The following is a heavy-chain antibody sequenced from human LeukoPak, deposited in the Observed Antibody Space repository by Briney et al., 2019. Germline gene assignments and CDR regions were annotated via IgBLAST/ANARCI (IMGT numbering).Heavy chain of an antibody. Sequence: PSETLSLTCAVYGGSFSGYYWSWIRQPPGKGLEWIGEINHSGSTNYNPSLKSRVTISVDTSKNQFSLKLSPVTAADTAVYYCARGYCSSTNRYYYYGMDVWGQGTTVTVSS. V-gene: IGHV4-34*01. D-gene: IGHD2-2*01. J-gene: IGHJ6*02. CDR3: ARGYCSSTNRYYYYGMDV. CDR1: GGSFSGYY. CDR2: INHSGST.